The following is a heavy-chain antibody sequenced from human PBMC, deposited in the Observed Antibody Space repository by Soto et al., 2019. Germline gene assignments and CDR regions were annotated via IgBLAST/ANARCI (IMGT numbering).Heavy chain of an antibody. Sequence: ASVKVSCKVSGYTLTELSMHWVRQAPGKGLEWMGGFDPEDGETIYAQKFQGRVTMTADKSTDTAYMELSSLRSEDTAVYYCARAVPDYYGSGNANWFDPWGQGTLVTVSS. D-gene: IGHD3-10*01. J-gene: IGHJ5*02. CDR3: ARAVPDYYGSGNANWFDP. CDR2: FDPEDGET. CDR1: GYTLTELS. V-gene: IGHV1-24*01.